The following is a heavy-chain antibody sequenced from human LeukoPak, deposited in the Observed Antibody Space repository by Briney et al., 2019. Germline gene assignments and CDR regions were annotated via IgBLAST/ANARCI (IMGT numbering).Heavy chain of an antibody. Sequence: GGSLRLSCAASGFTVSSNYMSWVHQAPGKGLEWVSVIYSGGSTYYADSVKGRFTISRHNSKNTLYLQMNSLRAEDTAVYYCARGLAAAGGSFYDYWGQGTLVTVSS. CDR1: GFTVSSNY. CDR2: IYSGGST. D-gene: IGHD6-13*01. V-gene: IGHV3-53*04. CDR3: ARGLAAAGGSFYDY. J-gene: IGHJ4*02.